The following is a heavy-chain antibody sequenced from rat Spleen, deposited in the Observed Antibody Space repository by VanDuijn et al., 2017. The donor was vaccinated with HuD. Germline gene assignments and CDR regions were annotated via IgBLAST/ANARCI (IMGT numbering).Heavy chain of an antibody. J-gene: IGHJ4*01. V-gene: IGHV5-29*01. D-gene: IGHD3-1*01. CDR3: TRHSAAPVYVMDA. CDR1: GLTFSDYY. Sequence: EVQLVESDGGSVQPGRSLKLSCAASGLTFSDYYMAWVRQAPTKGLEWVATISYDGRTAYYRDSVKGRFTISRDDAKSILYLQMNSLRSEETATYYCTRHSAAPVYVMDAWGQGTSVTVSS. CDR2: ISYDGRTA.